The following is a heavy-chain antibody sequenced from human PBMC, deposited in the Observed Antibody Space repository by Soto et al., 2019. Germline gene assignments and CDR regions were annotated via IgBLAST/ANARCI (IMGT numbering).Heavy chain of an antibody. J-gene: IGHJ4*02. CDR1: GYTFTSYY. CDR2: IDPHGGGT. D-gene: IGHD5-12*01. Sequence: GASVKVSCKASGYTFTSYYIHWVRQAPGQGLEWMGIIDPHGGGTTYAQKFRGRVTLTRDTSTSTVYMELRSLRFEDTAAFYCARSRNGYPSGTDYRGQGTVVT. CDR3: ARSRNGYPSGTDY. V-gene: IGHV1-46*01.